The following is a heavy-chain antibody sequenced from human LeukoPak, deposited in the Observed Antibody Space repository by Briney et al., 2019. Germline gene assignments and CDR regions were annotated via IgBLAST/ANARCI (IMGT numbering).Heavy chain of an antibody. CDR2: IYYSGST. CDR3: ARGFRQQLEGGMDV. Sequence: SETLSLTCTVSGVSISSYYWSWIRQPPGKGLEWIGYIYYSGSTNYNPSLKSRVTISVDTSKNQFSLKLSSVTAADTAVYYCARGFRQQLEGGMDVWGQGTTVTVSS. D-gene: IGHD6-13*01. J-gene: IGHJ6*02. V-gene: IGHV4-59*01. CDR1: GVSISSYY.